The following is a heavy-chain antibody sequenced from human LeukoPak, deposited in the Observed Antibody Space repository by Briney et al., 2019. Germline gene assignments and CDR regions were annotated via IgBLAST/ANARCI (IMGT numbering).Heavy chain of an antibody. V-gene: IGHV3-23*01. Sequence: GGSLRLSCAASTFTFSDYAMSWVRQAPGKGLEWVSAISGSGGSTYSADSVKGRFTISRDNSKNMPYLQMNSLRPEDTAVYYCAKDLELTVRGWFDYWGQEPWSPSPQ. CDR1: TFTFSDYA. J-gene: IGHJ4*01. CDR3: AKDLELTVRGWFDY. D-gene: IGHD3-10*02. CDR2: ISGSGGST.